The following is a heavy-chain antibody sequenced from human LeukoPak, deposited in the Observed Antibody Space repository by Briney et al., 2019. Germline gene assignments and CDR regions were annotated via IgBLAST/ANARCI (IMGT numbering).Heavy chain of an antibody. CDR3: TTGCQTYYYDSSGYYPNDY. V-gene: IGHV3-15*01. J-gene: IGHJ4*02. Sequence: GGSLRLSRAASGFTFSNAWMSWVRQAPGKGREWVGRIKSKTDGGTTDYAAPVKGRFTISRDDSKNTLYLQMNSLKTEDTAVYYCTTGCQTYYYDSSGYYPNDYWGQGTLVTVSS. CDR2: IKSKTDGGTT. CDR1: GFTFSNAW. D-gene: IGHD3-22*01.